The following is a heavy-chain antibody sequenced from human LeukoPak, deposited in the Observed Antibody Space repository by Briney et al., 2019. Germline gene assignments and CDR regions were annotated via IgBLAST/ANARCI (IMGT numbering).Heavy chain of an antibody. V-gene: IGHV3-23*01. CDR2: ISGSGGST. Sequence: GGSLRLSCAASGFSFGDSAMSWVRQAPGKGLEWVSAISGSGGSTYYADSVKGRFTISRDNSKNTLYLQMNSLRAEDTAVYYCAKDPARRREYYFDYWGQGTLVTVSS. J-gene: IGHJ4*02. D-gene: IGHD3-10*01. CDR1: GFSFGDSA. CDR3: AKDPARRREYYFDY.